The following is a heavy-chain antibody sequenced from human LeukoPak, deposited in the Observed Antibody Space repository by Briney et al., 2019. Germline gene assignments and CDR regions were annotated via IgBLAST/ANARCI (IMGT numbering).Heavy chain of an antibody. CDR1: GFTFDDYA. D-gene: IGHD1-20*01. Sequence: GRSLRLSCTASGFTFDDYAMHWVRQAPGKGLEWVSGISWISGIIAYADSVKGRFTISRDNSKNTLYLQMNSLRAEDTAVYYCAKVAYNWISYGPFDYWGQGTLVTVSS. J-gene: IGHJ4*02. CDR2: ISWISGII. CDR3: AKVAYNWISYGPFDY. V-gene: IGHV3-9*01.